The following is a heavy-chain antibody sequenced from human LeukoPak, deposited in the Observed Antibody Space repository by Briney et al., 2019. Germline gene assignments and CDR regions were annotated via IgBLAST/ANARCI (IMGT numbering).Heavy chain of an antibody. CDR1: GFTFDDYA. CDR2: ISWNSGSI. Sequence: GGSLRLSCAASGFTFDDYAIHWVRQAPGKGLEWVSGISWNSGSIGYADSVKGRFTISRDNAKNSLYLQVNSLSAEDTAFYYCAKSSWSSSWYLAFDIWGQGTMVTVSS. J-gene: IGHJ3*02. V-gene: IGHV3-9*01. CDR3: AKSSWSSSWYLAFDI. D-gene: IGHD6-13*01.